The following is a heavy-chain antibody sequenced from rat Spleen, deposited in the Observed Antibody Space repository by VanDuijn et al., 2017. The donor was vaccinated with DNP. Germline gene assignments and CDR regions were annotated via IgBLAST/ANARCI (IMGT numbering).Heavy chain of an antibody. CDR1: GFTFSDYN. J-gene: IGHJ1*01. V-gene: IGHV5S23*01. D-gene: IGHD5-1*01. CDR2: ISTSGGSA. Sequence: EVQLVESGENLVQPGRSLKLSCAASGFTFSDYNMAWVRQAPKKGLEWVASISTSGGSAYYRDSVKGRFTVSRDNAKSTLYLQMNSLRSEDTATYYCARGSGTYYWYFDFWGPGTMVTVSS. CDR3: ARGSGTYYWYFDF.